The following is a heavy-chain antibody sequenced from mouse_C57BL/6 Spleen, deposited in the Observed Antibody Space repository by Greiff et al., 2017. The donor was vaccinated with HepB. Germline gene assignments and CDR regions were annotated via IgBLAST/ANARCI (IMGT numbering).Heavy chain of an antibody. CDR1: GFTFSDYY. J-gene: IGHJ2*01. Sequence: EVKVVESGGGLVQPGGSLKLSCAASGFTFSDYYMYWVRQTPEKRLEWVAYISDGGGSTYYPDTVKGRFTISRDNAKNTLYLQMSRLKSEDTSMYYCARRHYDYGGYYFDYWGQGTTLTVSS. CDR3: ARRHYDYGGYYFDY. CDR2: ISDGGGST. V-gene: IGHV5-12*01. D-gene: IGHD2-4*01.